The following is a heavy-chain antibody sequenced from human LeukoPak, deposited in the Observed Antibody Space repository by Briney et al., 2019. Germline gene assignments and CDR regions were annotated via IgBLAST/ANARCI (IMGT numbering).Heavy chain of an antibody. V-gene: IGHV3-23*01. CDR3: AASITIFGVVMDY. CDR2: IFGSGIDT. CDR1: GFTFSSYA. D-gene: IGHD3-3*01. Sequence: GGFLRLSSAASGFTFSSYAMSWVRQAPGKGLEWVSSIFGSGIDTQYADSVKGRFTISRDNSKNTLYLQMNSLRAEDTAVYYCAASITIFGVVMDYWGQGTLVTVSS. J-gene: IGHJ4*02.